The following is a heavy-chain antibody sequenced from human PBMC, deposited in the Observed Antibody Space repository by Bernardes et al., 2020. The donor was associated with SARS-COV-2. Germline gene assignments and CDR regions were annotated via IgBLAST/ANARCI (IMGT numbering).Heavy chain of an antibody. CDR2: ITTSSSYV. J-gene: IGHJ4*02. CDR1: GFSFSDYS. Sequence: GGSLRLSCATSGFSFSDYSMNWVRQAPGKGLEWVSSITTSSSYVYYADSVKGRFTISRDNAENTVWLQMNRLGAEDTAVYYCARGASSGYRIDYWGPGTLVTVSS. D-gene: IGHD3-22*01. V-gene: IGHV3-21*01. CDR3: ARGASSGYRIDY.